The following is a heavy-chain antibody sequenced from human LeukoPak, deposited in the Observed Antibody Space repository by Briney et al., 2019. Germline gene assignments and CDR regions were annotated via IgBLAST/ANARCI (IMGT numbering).Heavy chain of an antibody. D-gene: IGHD6-13*01. Sequence: GESLKISCKGSGYSFTSYWIGWVRQMPGKGLEWMGIIYPGDSDTRYSPSFQGQVTISADKSISTAYLQWSSLKASDTAMYYCARLFLGGEAAYSLNWFDPWGQGTLVTVSS. V-gene: IGHV5-51*01. J-gene: IGHJ5*02. CDR3: ARLFLGGEAAYSLNWFDP. CDR1: GYSFTSYW. CDR2: IYPGDSDT.